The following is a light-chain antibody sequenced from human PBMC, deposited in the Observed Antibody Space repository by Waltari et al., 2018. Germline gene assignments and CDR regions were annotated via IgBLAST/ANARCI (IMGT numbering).Light chain of an antibody. J-gene: IGKJ5*01. CDR1: QSVRNY. Sequence: EIVLTQSPVTLSLSPGERATLSCRASQSVRNYLAWYQQKPGQAPRRLIYDASNRATGIPARFSGSGSGTDFTLTISSLEPEDFAVYYCQQRSNWPQITFGQGTRLEIK. CDR3: QQRSNWPQIT. CDR2: DAS. V-gene: IGKV3-11*01.